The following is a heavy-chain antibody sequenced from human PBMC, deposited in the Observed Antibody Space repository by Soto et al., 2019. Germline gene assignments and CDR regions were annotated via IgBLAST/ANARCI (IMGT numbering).Heavy chain of an antibody. V-gene: IGHV3-23*01. Sequence: EVQLLESGGGLVQPGGSLRLSCAASGFTFSSYAMSWVRQAPGKGLEWVSAISGSGGSTYYADSVKGRFTISRDNSKNMLYLQRNSLRAEDTAVYYCAKDTRRFVSSNWFDPWGQGTLVTVSS. D-gene: IGHD3-3*01. CDR1: GFTFSSYA. CDR2: ISGSGGST. CDR3: AKDTRRFVSSNWFDP. J-gene: IGHJ5*02.